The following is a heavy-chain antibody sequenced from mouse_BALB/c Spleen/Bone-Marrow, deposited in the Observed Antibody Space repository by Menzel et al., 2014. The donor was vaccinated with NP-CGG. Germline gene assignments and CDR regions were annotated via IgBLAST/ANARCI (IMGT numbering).Heavy chain of an antibody. CDR3: ARDRNYDINWYFDV. CDR2: IRNKANGYTT. CDR1: GFTFTDYY. D-gene: IGHD1-1*01. V-gene: IGHV7-3*02. Sequence: EVQLQESGGGLVQPGGSLRLSCATSGFTFTDYYMSWVRQPPGKALEWLGFIRNKANGYTTEYSASVKGRFTISRDNSQSILYLQMNILRTEDSATYYCARDRNYDINWYFDVWGAGTMVTVSS. J-gene: IGHJ1*01.